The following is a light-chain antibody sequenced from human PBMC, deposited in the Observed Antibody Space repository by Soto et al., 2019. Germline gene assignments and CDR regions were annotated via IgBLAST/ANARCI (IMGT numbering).Light chain of an antibody. J-gene: IGLJ2*01. CDR1: SSDIGSYDY. Sequence: QSVLTQPSSASGSPGQSVTISCTGTSSDIGSYDYVSWYQHLPDKAPKLIIYEVNKRPSGVPDRFSGSKSGNTASLTISGLQAEDEADYYCSSYTSSSTLVFGGGTKLTVL. CDR3: SSYTSSSTLV. V-gene: IGLV2-18*02. CDR2: EVN.